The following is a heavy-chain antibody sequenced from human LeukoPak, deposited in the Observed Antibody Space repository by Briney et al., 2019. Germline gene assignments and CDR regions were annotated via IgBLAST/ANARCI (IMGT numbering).Heavy chain of an antibody. Sequence: SGPTLVKPTQTLTLTCTFSGFLLSTSGVGVGWIRQPPGKALEWLALIYWGDDKRYSPSLKSRLTITKDTSKNQVVLTMTNMDPVDTATYYCAHRRGSYHYLDYWGQGTLVTVSS. CDR2: IYWGDDK. J-gene: IGHJ4*02. V-gene: IGHV2-5*02. D-gene: IGHD1-26*01. CDR1: GFLLSTSGVG. CDR3: AHRRGSYHYLDY.